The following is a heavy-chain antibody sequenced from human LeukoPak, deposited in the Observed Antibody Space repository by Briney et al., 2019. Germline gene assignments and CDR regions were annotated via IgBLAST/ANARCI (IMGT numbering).Heavy chain of an antibody. J-gene: IGHJ4*02. Sequence: SETLSLTCTVSGGSISSGGYYWSWIRQPPGKGLEWIVYIYHSGSTYYNPSLKSRVTISVDRSKNQFSLKLSSVTAADTAVYYCARDLQYYFDYWGQGTLVTVSS. CDR3: ARDLQYYFDY. V-gene: IGHV4-30-2*01. CDR2: IYHSGST. CDR1: GGSISSGGYY.